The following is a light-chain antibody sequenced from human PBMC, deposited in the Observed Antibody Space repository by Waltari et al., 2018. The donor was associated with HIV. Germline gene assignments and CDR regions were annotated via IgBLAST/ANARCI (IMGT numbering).Light chain of an antibody. V-gene: IGLV10-54*04. Sequence: QAGPTQPSSTCMALGQTVRLTCTGNNDNVDYQGAFWVQHHAGHPPKVLSDRENSRPPGMPGRFSASRSGPTAYLTMSGVQSDDEDYYCSAWDNRLNGWVFGEGTRLTVL. CDR1: NDNVDYQG. J-gene: IGLJ3*02. CDR3: SAWDNRLNGWV. CDR2: REN.